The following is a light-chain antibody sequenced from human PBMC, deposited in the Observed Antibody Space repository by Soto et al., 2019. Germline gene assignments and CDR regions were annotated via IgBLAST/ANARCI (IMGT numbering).Light chain of an antibody. CDR1: SSNIGSNT. Sequence: QAVVTQPPSASGTPGQRVTISCSGSSSNIGSNTVNWYQQLPGTAPKLLIYSNNQRPSGVPDRFSGSKSGTSASLAISGLQSEDEADYYCAAWDDSLRVVFGGGTKLTV. V-gene: IGLV1-44*01. CDR2: SNN. CDR3: AAWDDSLRVV. J-gene: IGLJ2*01.